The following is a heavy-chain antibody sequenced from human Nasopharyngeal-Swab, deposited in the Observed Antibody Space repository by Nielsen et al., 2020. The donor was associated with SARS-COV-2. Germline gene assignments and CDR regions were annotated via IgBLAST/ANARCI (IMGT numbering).Heavy chain of an antibody. Sequence: GESLKISCAASGFTFSSYAMHWVRQAPGKGLEWVAVISYDGSNKYYADSVKGRFTISRDNSKNTLYLQMDSLRAEDTAVYYCAKSSQYSSGWYGIGFDYWGQGTLVTVSS. CDR1: GFTFSSYA. D-gene: IGHD6-19*01. CDR2: ISYDGSNK. J-gene: IGHJ4*02. V-gene: IGHV3-30-3*02. CDR3: AKSSQYSSGWYGIGFDY.